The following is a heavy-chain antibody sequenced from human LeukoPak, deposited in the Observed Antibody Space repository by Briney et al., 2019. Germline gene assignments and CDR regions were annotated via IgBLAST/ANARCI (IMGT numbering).Heavy chain of an antibody. CDR3: AKGFSTYVYNWFDP. CDR2: ISGGSGST. V-gene: IGHV3-23*01. Sequence: PGGSLRLSCAASGFTFLTYAMNWVRQAPGEGLEWLAGISGGSGSTYYADSVKGRFTVSRDNSKSTLYLQMNSLRAPDTAVYYCAKGFSTYVYNWFDPWGQGTLVTVSS. CDR1: GFTFLTYA. D-gene: IGHD3-16*01. J-gene: IGHJ5*02.